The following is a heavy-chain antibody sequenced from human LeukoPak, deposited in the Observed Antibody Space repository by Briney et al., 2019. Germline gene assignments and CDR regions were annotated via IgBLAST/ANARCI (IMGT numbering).Heavy chain of an antibody. CDR3: ATVLSDSRGWYHFDN. D-gene: IGHD6-19*01. V-gene: IGHV3-23*01. CDR2: ISGSGDST. Sequence: GGSLRLSCAASGFTFSSYAMSWVRQAPGKGLEWVSAISGSGDSTYYADSVKGRFTISRDNSKNTLYLQMNSLRAEDTAVYYCATVLSDSRGWYHFDNWGQGTLVADPS. J-gene: IGHJ4*02. CDR1: GFTFSSYA.